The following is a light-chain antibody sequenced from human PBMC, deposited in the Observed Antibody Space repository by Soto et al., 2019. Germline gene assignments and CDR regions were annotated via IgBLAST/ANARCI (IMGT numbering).Light chain of an antibody. CDR3: QQYHNWPVYT. Sequence: EIVMTQSPATLSVSPGERVTLSCRASQSVSSNLAWYQQKPGQAPRLVIYGASTRATGTSARFSGSGSGTEFALTISSLQSEDFAVYYCQQYHNWPVYTFGQGTKLEIK. CDR2: GAS. V-gene: IGKV3-15*01. J-gene: IGKJ2*01. CDR1: QSVSSN.